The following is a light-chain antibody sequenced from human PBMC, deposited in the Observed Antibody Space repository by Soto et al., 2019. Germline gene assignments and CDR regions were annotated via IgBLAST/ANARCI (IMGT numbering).Light chain of an antibody. CDR1: SSDVGAYNY. V-gene: IGLV2-14*01. Sequence: QSALTQPASVSGSPGQSITISCTGTSSDVGAYNYVSWYQQHPGKAPKLMICDVSNRPSGVSNRFSGSKSGNTASLTISGLHAEDEADYYCSSYTSSSTLVFGTGTKLTVL. CDR3: SSYTSSSTLV. CDR2: DVS. J-gene: IGLJ1*01.